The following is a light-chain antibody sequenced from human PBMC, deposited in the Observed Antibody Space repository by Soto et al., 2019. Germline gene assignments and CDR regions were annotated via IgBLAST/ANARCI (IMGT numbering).Light chain of an antibody. Sequence: QSVLTQPPSVSGAPGQRVTISCTGSSSNIGAGYDVHWYQQLPGTAPKLLIFGYTSRPSGVPDRFSGSKSGTSASLAITGLQAEDEADYYCQSYDSRLSGYVFGTGTKLTVL. V-gene: IGLV1-40*01. CDR3: QSYDSRLSGYV. J-gene: IGLJ1*01. CDR2: GYT. CDR1: SSNIGAGYD.